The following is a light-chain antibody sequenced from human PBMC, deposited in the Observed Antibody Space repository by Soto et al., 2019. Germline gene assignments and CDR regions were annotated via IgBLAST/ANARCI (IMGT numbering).Light chain of an antibody. J-gene: IGLJ1*01. CDR3: GTWDSSLSAYV. Sequence: QSVLTQPPSVSAAAGQKATIPCSGSSSNIGNNYLSWYQQLPGAAPKLLIYDNNKRPSGIPGRFSGSKSGTSATLGITGLQTGDEADYYCGTWDSSLSAYVFGTGTKVTVL. V-gene: IGLV1-51*01. CDR1: SSNIGNNY. CDR2: DNN.